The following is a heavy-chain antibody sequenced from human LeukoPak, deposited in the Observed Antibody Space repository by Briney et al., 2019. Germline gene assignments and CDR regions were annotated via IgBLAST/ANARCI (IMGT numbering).Heavy chain of an antibody. CDR1: AGFFSGYY. CDR3: ACGADKLNL. CDR2: INHSGST. V-gene: IGHV4-34*01. Sequence: SETLSLTCPVYAGFFSGYYWRWIRQPPGKGLEWIGEINHSGSTNYNPSLKSRVTISVDTSKNPFSLKLSSVTAADTAVYYCACGADKLNLWGQGILVTVSS. J-gene: IGHJ5*02.